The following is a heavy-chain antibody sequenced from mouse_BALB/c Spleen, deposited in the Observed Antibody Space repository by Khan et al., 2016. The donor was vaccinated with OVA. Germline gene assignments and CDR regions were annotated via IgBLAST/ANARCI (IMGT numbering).Heavy chain of an antibody. Sequence: EVKLQESGPGLVKPSQSLSLTCTVTGYSITSDYAWNWIRQFPGNKLEWMGYISSSGSTNYNPALKSRISITRDTSKNQFFLQLNSVTTEDTATYNCASDGSRYNDAMDYWGQGTSVTVSS. CDR2: ISSSGST. CDR1: GYSITSDYA. V-gene: IGHV3-2*02. CDR3: ASDGSRYNDAMDY. D-gene: IGHD2-3*01. J-gene: IGHJ4*01.